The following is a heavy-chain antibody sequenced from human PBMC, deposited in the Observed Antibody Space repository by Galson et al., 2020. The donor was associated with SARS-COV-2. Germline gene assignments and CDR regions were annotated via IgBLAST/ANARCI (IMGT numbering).Heavy chain of an antibody. V-gene: IGHV1-2*02. CDR2: INPNTGGT. CDR3: TRGSGYLSDF. D-gene: IGHD3-3*01. CDR1: RYTFTGYY. Sequence: ASVKVSCKTSRYTFTGYYIHWVRQAPGQGLEWMGWINPNTGGTNSAQKFQGRITMTRDTSITTAYMELSSLRSDDTAVYYCTRGSGYLSDFWGQGTLVTVSS. J-gene: IGHJ4*02.